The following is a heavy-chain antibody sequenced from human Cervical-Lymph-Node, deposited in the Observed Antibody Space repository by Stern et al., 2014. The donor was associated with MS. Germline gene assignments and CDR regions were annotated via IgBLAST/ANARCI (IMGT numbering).Heavy chain of an antibody. D-gene: IGHD3-22*01. CDR1: GGSITSDDSY. J-gene: IGHJ4*02. V-gene: IGHV4-30-4*01. CDR2: IYYNGTT. CDR3: ARDRTYYSFDY. Sequence: QVQLQESGPGLVKPSQTLSLTCTVSGGSITSDDSYWTWIRQPPGKGLEWIGYIYYNGTTYYNPSLKSRLIISVDTSKNQFSLKLISVTAADTAVYYCARDRTYYSFDYWGQGTLVTVSS.